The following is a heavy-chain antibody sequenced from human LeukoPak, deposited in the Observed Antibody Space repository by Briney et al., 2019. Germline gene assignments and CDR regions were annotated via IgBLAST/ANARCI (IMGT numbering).Heavy chain of an antibody. CDR2: INPNIGGT. D-gene: IGHD2/OR15-2a*01. CDR3: ARAPAAIFTVDY. CDR1: GYTFTDYY. Sequence: ASVKVSCKASGYTFTDYYMHWVRQAPGQGLEWMGRINPNIGGTNFAQKFQGRVTMTRDTSINTAYMELSRLTPDDTAVYYCARAPAAIFTVDYWGQGTLVTVSS. V-gene: IGHV1-2*06. J-gene: IGHJ4*02.